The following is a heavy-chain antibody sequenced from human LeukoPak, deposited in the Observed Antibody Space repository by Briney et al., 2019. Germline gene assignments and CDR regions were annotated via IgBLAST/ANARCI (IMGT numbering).Heavy chain of an antibody. J-gene: IGHJ4*02. Sequence: GGSLRLSCAASGFTFSDYYMSWIRQAPGKGLEWVSYISSSGSTIYYADSVKGRFTISRDNAKNSLYLQMNSLRVEDTAVYYCARAGTYYYDSTFDYWGQGTLVTVSS. CDR2: ISSSGSTI. CDR3: ARAGTYYYDSTFDY. CDR1: GFTFSDYY. D-gene: IGHD3-22*01. V-gene: IGHV3-11*01.